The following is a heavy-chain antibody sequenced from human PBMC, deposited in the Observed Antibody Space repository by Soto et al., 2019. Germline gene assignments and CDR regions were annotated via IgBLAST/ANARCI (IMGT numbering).Heavy chain of an antibody. J-gene: IGHJ6*02. CDR2: MNPNSGNT. V-gene: IGHV1-8*01. Sequence: ASVKVSCKASGYTFTSYDINWVRQATGQGLEWMGWMNPNSGNTGYAQKFQGRVTMTRNTSISTAYMELSSLRSEDTAVYYCASSYDILTGSTGRMDVWGQGTKVTVSS. CDR3: ASSYDILTGSTGRMDV. D-gene: IGHD3-9*01. CDR1: GYTFTSYD.